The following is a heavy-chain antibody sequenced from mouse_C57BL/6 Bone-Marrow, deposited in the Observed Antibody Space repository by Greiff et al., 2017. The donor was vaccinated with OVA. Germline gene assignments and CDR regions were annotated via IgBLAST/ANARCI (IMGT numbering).Heavy chain of an antibody. J-gene: IGHJ4*01. CDR3: TRCYSNYYAMDY. CDR2: IDPETGGT. D-gene: IGHD2-5*01. V-gene: IGHV1-15*01. CDR1: GYTFTDYA. Sequence: VKLQESGAGLVRPGASVTLSCKASGYTFTDYAMHWVRQTPVHGLEWIGAIDPETGGTAYNQKFKGKAILTADKSSSTAYMELRSLTSEQSAVDYGTRCYSNYYAMDYWGQGTSVTVSS.